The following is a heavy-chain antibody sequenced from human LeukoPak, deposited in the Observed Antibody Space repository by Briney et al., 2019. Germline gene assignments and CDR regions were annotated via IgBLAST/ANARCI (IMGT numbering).Heavy chain of an antibody. CDR2: MNPNSGNT. D-gene: IGHD3-10*01. CDR3: ARSITMVRGSLLGY. J-gene: IGHJ4*02. Sequence: ASVKVSCKASGYTFTSYDINWVRQATGQGLEWMGWMNPNSGNTGYAQKFQGRVTMTRNPSISTAYMELSSLRSEDTAVYYCARSITMVRGSLLGYWGQGTLVTVSS. CDR1: GYTFTSYD. V-gene: IGHV1-8*01.